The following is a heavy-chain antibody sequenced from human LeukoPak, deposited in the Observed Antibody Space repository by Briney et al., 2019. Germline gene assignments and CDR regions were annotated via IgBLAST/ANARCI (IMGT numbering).Heavy chain of an antibody. V-gene: IGHV4-59*01. CDR1: GGSISDYY. J-gene: IGHJ4*02. D-gene: IGHD2-21*01. CDR3: AREYSSFDY. CDR2: ISYSGST. Sequence: SATLSLTCTVFGGSISDYYWHWIRQPPRKGLEWIGFISYSGSTNYNPSLKSRVTISIDPSKNQFSLKLSSVTAADTAVYYCAREYSSFDYWGQGTLVT.